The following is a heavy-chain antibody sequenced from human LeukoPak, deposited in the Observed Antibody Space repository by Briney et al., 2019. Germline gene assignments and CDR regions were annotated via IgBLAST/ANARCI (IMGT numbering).Heavy chain of an antibody. Sequence: GASVKVSCKASGGTFSSYAISWVRQAPGQGPEWMGGIIPIFGTANYAQKFQGRVTITADESTSTAYMELSSLRSEDTAVYYCARVGGWLEYPTYYYYGMDVWGKGTTVTVSS. J-gene: IGHJ6*04. CDR2: IIPIFGTA. CDR1: GGTFSSYA. V-gene: IGHV1-69*13. CDR3: ARVGGWLEYPTYYYYGMDV. D-gene: IGHD6-19*01.